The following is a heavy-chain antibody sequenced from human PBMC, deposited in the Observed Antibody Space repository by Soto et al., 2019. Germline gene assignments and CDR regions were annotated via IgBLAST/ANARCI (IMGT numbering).Heavy chain of an antibody. CDR3: AREGDGYNVDY. J-gene: IGHJ4*02. V-gene: IGHV4-59*12. CDR1: GDSISYYY. CDR2: IYYSGST. Sequence: SETLSLTCTVSGDSISYYYWGWIRQPPGKGLEWIGYIYYSGSTNCNPSLKGRLTISVDTSRNQFSLRLSSVTAADTAVYYCAREGDGYNVDYWGQGTLVTVSS. D-gene: IGHD5-12*01.